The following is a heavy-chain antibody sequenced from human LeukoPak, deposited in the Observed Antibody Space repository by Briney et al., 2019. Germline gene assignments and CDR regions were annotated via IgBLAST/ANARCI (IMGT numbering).Heavy chain of an antibody. J-gene: IGHJ4*02. Sequence: GGSLRLSCAASGFTFSSYAMSWVRQAPGKGLEWVSAISGSGGSTYYADSVNGRFTISRDNSKNTLYLQMNSLRAEDTAVYSFGKDIGPFEGVMGNWGQGPLVTVFS. CDR3: GKDIGPFEGVMGN. CDR2: ISGSGGST. CDR1: GFTFSSYA. V-gene: IGHV3-23*01. D-gene: IGHD3-3*01.